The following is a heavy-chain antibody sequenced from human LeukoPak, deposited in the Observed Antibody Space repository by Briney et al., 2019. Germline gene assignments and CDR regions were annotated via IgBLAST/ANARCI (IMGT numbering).Heavy chain of an antibody. Sequence: PSGTLSLTCGVSGGSITNTNYWTWVRQPPGKGLEWIGEVNLQGSTNYNPSLMGRVAIAVDTSENHISLQLTSVTAADTAVYYCAREGGPYRPLDYSGQGTLVPVSS. CDR1: GGSITNTNY. J-gene: IGHJ4*02. CDR3: AREGGPYRPLDY. CDR2: VNLQGST. V-gene: IGHV4-4*02.